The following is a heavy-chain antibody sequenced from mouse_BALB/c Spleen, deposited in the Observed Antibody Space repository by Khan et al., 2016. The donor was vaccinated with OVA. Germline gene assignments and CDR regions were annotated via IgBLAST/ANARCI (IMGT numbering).Heavy chain of an antibody. CDR3: ANDGARYNYAMDY. V-gene: IGHV3-2*02. CDR1: GYSITSDYA. CDR2: ISYSGST. J-gene: IGHJ4*01. Sequence: EVKLLESGPGLVKPSQSLSLTCTVTGYSITSDYAWNLIRQFPGNNLEWVGYISYSGSTNYNPILKSRISITRDTSKNQFFLQLNSVTTEDTATYYSANDGARYNYAMDYWGQGTSVTVSS. D-gene: IGHD2-3*01.